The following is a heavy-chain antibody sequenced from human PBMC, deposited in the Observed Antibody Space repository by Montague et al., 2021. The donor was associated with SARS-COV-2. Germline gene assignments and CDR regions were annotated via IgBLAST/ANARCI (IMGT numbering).Heavy chain of an antibody. D-gene: IGHD6-13*01. J-gene: IGHJ5*02. CDR2: IFYNGDT. V-gene: IGHV4-59*08. Sequence: SETLSLTCTVSGGSISGYYWTWIRQPPGKGLEWIGYIFYNGDTNYNPSLESRVSISVDTSKNQFSLKLIAVTAADTAVYFCATHRQHHNHWGQGAMVAVSS. CDR3: ATHRQHHNH. CDR1: GGSISGYY.